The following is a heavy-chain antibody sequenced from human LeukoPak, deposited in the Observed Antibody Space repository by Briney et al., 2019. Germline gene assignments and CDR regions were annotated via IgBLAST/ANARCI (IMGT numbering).Heavy chain of an antibody. Sequence: PSETLSLTCAVYGGSFSGYYWSWIRQPPGKGLEWIGEINHSGSTNYNPSLKSRVTISVDTSKNQFSLKLSSVTAADTAVYYCARVRKPSPYFDYWGQGTLVTVSS. V-gene: IGHV4-34*01. CDR2: INHSGST. CDR3: ARVRKPSPYFDY. J-gene: IGHJ4*02. CDR1: GGSFSGYY.